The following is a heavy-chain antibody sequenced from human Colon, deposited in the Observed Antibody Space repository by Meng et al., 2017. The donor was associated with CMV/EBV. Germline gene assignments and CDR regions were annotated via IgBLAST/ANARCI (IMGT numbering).Heavy chain of an antibody. CDR3: ARGDYYDFWSGYYFQPLPVDYYYGMDV. V-gene: IGHV3-30-3*01. Sequence: GGSLRLSCAASGFTFSDYYMSWIRQAPGKGLEWVAVISYDGSNKYYADSVKGRFTISRDNSKNTLYLQMNSLRAEDTAVYYCARGDYYDFWSGYYFQPLPVDYYYGMDVWGQGTTVTVSS. D-gene: IGHD3-3*01. J-gene: IGHJ6*02. CDR2: ISYDGSNK. CDR1: GFTFSDYY.